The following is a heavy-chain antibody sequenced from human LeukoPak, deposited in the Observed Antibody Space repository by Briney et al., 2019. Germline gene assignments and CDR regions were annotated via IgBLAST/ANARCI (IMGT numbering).Heavy chain of an antibody. CDR1: GFTFSSYA. D-gene: IGHD5-24*01. CDR2: MSGSGGST. Sequence: GGSLRLSCAASGFTFSSYAMSWVRQAPGKGLEWVSGMSGSGGSTYYADSVKGRFTISRDNSKNTLYLQMNSLRAEDTAVYYCAKDLFDGYNVNYFDYWGQGTLVTVSS. V-gene: IGHV3-23*01. J-gene: IGHJ4*02. CDR3: AKDLFDGYNVNYFDY.